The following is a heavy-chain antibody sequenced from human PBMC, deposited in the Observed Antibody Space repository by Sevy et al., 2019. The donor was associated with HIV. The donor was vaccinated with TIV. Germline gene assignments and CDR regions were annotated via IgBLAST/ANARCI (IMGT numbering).Heavy chain of an antibody. CDR2: IIPIFGTA. Sequence: ASVKVSCKASGGTFSSYAISWVRQAPGQGLEWMGGIIPIFGTANYAQKFQGRVTITADKSTSTAYMELSSLRSEDTAVYYCARDGGEASNYYYYMDVWGKGTTVTVSS. CDR1: GGTFSSYA. CDR3: ARDGGEASNYYYYMDV. J-gene: IGHJ6*03. V-gene: IGHV1-69*06.